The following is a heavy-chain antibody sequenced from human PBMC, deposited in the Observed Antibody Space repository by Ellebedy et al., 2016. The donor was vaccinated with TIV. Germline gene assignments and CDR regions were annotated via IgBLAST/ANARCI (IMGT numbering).Heavy chain of an antibody. D-gene: IGHD6-13*01. J-gene: IGHJ4*02. CDR2: IYYSGST. CDR1: GGSISSYY. V-gene: IGHV4-59*01. CDR3: ARGARSSWYGPVIDY. Sequence: SETLSLXXTVSGGSISSYYWSWIRQPPGKGPEWIGYIYYSGSTNYNPSLKSRVTISVDTSKNQFSLKLSSVTAADTAVYYCARGARSSWYGPVIDYWGQGTLVTVSS.